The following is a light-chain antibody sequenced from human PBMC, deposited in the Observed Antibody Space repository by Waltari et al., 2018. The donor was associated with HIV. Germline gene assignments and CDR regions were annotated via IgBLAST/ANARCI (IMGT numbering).Light chain of an antibody. J-gene: IGKJ2*01. CDR1: QIVTSGY. V-gene: IGKV3-20*01. CDR2: GTS. CDR3: QQYGSLPYT. Sequence: EIVLTQSPGTVSLSPGERVALPCRASQIVTSGYLAWYQQKPGQPPSLFIHGTSGRATGIPDRFSGSGSRTDCTLTISRLEPEDVAEYYCQQYGSLPYTFGQGPSSRSN.